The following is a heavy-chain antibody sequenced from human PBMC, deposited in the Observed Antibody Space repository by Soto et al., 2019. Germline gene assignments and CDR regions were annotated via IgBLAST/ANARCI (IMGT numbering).Heavy chain of an antibody. CDR3: AKVSQYDILTPMTPYYYYGMDV. V-gene: IGHV3-23*01. CDR1: GFTFSSYA. J-gene: IGHJ6*02. CDR2: ISGSGGST. D-gene: IGHD3-9*01. Sequence: GGSLRLSCAASGFTFSSYAMSWVRQAPGKGLEWVSAISGSGGSTYYADSVKGRFTISRDNSKNTLYLQMNSLRAEDTAVYYCAKVSQYDILTPMTPYYYYGMDVWGQGTTVTVSS.